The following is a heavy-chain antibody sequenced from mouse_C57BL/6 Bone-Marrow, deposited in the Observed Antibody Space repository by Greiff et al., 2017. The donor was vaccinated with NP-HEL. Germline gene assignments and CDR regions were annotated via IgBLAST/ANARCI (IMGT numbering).Heavy chain of an antibody. V-gene: IGHV1-52*01. J-gene: IGHJ4*01. D-gene: IGHD2-4*01. CDR2: IDPSDSET. CDR3: ARSGDYDRYYAMDY. Sequence: QVQLKQPGAELVRPGSSVKLSCKASGYTFTSYWMHWVKQRPIQGLEWIGNIDPSDSETHYNQKFKDKATLTVDKSSSTAYMQLSSLTSEDSAVYYCARSGDYDRYYAMDYWGQGTSVTVSS. CDR1: GYTFTSYW.